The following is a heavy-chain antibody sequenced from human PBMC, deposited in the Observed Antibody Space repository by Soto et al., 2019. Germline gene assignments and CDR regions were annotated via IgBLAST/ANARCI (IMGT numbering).Heavy chain of an antibody. D-gene: IGHD6-19*01. Sequence: GGSLRLSCAASGFTFSSYAMHWVRQAPGKGLEWVAFISYDGSNKYYADFVKGRFTISRDTSKNSLYLQMNIPTADDTALYYWWTTAVDGMFYYNSGMDVWGQGTTVPVS. V-gene: IGHV3-30-3*01. CDR2: ISYDGSNK. J-gene: IGHJ6*02. CDR3: WTTAVDGMFYYNSGMDV. CDR1: GFTFSSYA.